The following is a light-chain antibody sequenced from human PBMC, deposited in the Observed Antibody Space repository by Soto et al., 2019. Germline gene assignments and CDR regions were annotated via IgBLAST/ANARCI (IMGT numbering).Light chain of an antibody. CDR3: MEGTHWPIT. Sequence: DVVMTQSPLSLPVTLGQPASISCRSNQSLVHSDGIAYFSWFQQRPGRSPRRLIYKVSNRDSGVTARFSGSGSGTDFALKNSRVEADDVGVYYYMEGTHWPITFGHGTRLEIK. CDR2: KVS. J-gene: IGKJ5*01. V-gene: IGKV2-30*02. CDR1: QSLVHSDGIAY.